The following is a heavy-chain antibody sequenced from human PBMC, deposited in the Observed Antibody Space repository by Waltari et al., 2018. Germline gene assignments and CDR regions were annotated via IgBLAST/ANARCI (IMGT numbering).Heavy chain of an antibody. V-gene: IGHV4-31*03. CDR3: ARGLLPRLVRNYYFDY. J-gene: IGHJ4*02. CDR2: IYYIGRT. D-gene: IGHD6-19*01. Sequence: QVQLQESGPGLVKPSQTLSLTCTVPGGSISSGGYYWSWIRQHPGKGLEWIGYIYYIGRTYYNPSLKSRVTISVDTSKNQFSLKLSSVTAADTAVYYCARGLLPRLVRNYYFDYWGQGTLVTVSS. CDR1: GGSISSGGYY.